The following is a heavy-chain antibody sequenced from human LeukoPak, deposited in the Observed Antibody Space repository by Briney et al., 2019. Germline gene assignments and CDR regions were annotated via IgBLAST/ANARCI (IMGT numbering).Heavy chain of an antibody. CDR2: IYHSGST. Sequence: SETLSLTCAVSGGSISSGGYSWSWIRQPPGKGLEWIGYIYHSGSTYYYPSLKSRVTISVDRSKNQFSLKLSSVTAADTAVYYCARAGNGYDAFDIWGQGTMVTVSS. D-gene: IGHD1-1*01. V-gene: IGHV4-30-2*01. J-gene: IGHJ3*02. CDR3: ARAGNGYDAFDI. CDR1: GGSISSGGYS.